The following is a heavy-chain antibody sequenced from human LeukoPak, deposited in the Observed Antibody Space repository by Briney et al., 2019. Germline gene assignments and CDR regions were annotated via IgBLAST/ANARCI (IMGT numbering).Heavy chain of an antibody. Sequence: ASVKVSCKTSGYVFIDYYIHWVRLAPGQGLQWMGWINPKSGATNYAQSFQGRVALTTDTSISTAFMELSNLRPDDTAIYFCARSVTYNLFDPWGQGTRVTVSS. D-gene: IGHD2-21*02. CDR1: GYVFIDYY. J-gene: IGHJ5*02. CDR2: INPKSGAT. V-gene: IGHV1-2*02. CDR3: ARSVTYNLFDP.